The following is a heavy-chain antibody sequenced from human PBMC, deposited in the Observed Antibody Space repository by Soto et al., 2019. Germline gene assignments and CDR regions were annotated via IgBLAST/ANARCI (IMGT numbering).Heavy chain of an antibody. Sequence: SETLSLTCTVSGGSISSYYWSWIRQPPGKGLEWIGYIYYSGSTNYNPSLKSRVTISVDTSKNQFSLKLSSVTAADTAVYYCARGVGLSYYYYYMDVWGKGTTVTVSS. CDR2: IYYSGST. V-gene: IGHV4-59*01. CDR1: GGSISSYY. CDR3: ARGVGLSYYYYYMDV. D-gene: IGHD2-15*01. J-gene: IGHJ6*03.